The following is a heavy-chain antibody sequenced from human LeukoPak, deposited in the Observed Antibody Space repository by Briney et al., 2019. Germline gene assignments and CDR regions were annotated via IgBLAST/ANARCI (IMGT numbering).Heavy chain of an antibody. J-gene: IGHJ5*02. D-gene: IGHD3-10*01. Sequence: ASVKVSCKASGYTFTSYAMNWVRQAPGQGLEWMGWINTNTGNPTHAQGFTGRFVFSLDTSVSTAYLQISSLKAEDTAVYYCARARYYYGSGNSWWFDPWGQGTLVTVSS. CDR1: GYTFTSYA. CDR3: ARARYYYGSGNSWWFDP. CDR2: INTNTGNP. V-gene: IGHV7-4-1*02.